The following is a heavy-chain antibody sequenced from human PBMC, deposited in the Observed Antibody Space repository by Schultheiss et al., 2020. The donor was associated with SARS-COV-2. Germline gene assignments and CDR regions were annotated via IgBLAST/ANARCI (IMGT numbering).Heavy chain of an antibody. CDR2: INPNSGGT. Sequence: ASVKVSCKASGGTFSSYAISWVRQAPGQGLEWMGWINPNSGGTNYAQKFQGWVTMTRDTSISTAYMELSRLRSDDTAVYYCARELRSRCSGGSCHDPWGQGTLVTVSS. V-gene: IGHV1-2*04. D-gene: IGHD2-15*01. CDR3: ARELRSRCSGGSCHDP. CDR1: GGTFSSYA. J-gene: IGHJ5*02.